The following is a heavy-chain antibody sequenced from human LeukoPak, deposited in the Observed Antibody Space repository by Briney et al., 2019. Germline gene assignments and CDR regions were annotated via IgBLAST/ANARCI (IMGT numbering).Heavy chain of an antibody. Sequence: SETLSLTCTVSGGSISSYYWSWIRQPAGKGLEWIGRIYTSGSTNYNPSLKSRVTMSVDTSKNEFSLKLSSVTAADTAVYYCARDGESPPDSSFDYWGQGTLVTVSS. D-gene: IGHD3-10*01. V-gene: IGHV4-4*07. CDR3: ARDGESPPDSSFDY. CDR2: IYTSGST. J-gene: IGHJ4*02. CDR1: GGSISSYY.